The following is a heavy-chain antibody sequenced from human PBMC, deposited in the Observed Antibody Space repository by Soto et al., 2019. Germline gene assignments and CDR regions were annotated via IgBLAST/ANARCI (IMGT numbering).Heavy chain of an antibody. CDR3: ARDTFGVVVAKNYYYYYMDV. D-gene: IGHD2-15*01. CDR1: GGTFSSYT. Sequence: QVQLVQSGAEVKKPGSSVKVSCKASGGTFSSYTISWVRQAPGQGLEWMGRIIPILGIANYAQKFQGRVTITADKSTSTAYMELSSLRSEDTAVYYCARDTFGVVVAKNYYYYYMDVWGKGTTVTVSS. V-gene: IGHV1-69*08. J-gene: IGHJ6*03. CDR2: IIPILGIA.